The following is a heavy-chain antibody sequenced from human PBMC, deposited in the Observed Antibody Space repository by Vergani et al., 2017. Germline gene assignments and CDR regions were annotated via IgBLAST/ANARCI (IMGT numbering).Heavy chain of an antibody. CDR3: ARALRDYYDSSGYSAFDI. D-gene: IGHD3-22*01. Sequence: QVQLVQSGAEVKKPGASVKVSCKASGYTFTSYYMHWVRQAPGQGLEWMGIINPSGGSTSYAQKFQGRVTMTRDTSTSTVYMELSSLRSEATAVYYCARALRDYYDSSGYSAFDIWGQGAMVTVSS. V-gene: IGHV1-46*01. CDR1: GYTFTSYY. CDR2: INPSGGST. J-gene: IGHJ3*02.